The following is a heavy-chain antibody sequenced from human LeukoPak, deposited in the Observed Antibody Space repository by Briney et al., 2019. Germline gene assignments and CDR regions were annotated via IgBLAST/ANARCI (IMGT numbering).Heavy chain of an antibody. V-gene: IGHV1-2*02. D-gene: IGHD5-12*01. J-gene: IGHJ6*03. CDR2: INPHSGGT. Sequence: ASVKVSCKASGYTFTGYYMHWVRQAPGQGLEWMGWINPHSGGTNFAQKLQGRVTMTTDTSTSTAYMELRSLRSDDTAVYYCARALAGYDPRGYYYYYYMDVWGKGTTVTVSS. CDR3: ARALAGYDPRGYYYYYYMDV. CDR1: GYTFTGYY.